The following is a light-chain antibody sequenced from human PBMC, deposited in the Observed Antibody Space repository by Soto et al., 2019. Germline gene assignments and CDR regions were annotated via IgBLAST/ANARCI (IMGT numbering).Light chain of an antibody. CDR2: DVT. CDR1: SSDIGRYNY. V-gene: IGLV2-14*01. CDR3: SSYTTSSTDV. Sequence: QSVLTQPASVSGSPGQSITISCTGTSSDIGRYNYVSWYQQHSGKAPKLLIYDVTNRPSGVSNRFSGSKSGNTASLTISGLQAEDEADFYCSSYTTSSTDVFGTGTKVTVL. J-gene: IGLJ1*01.